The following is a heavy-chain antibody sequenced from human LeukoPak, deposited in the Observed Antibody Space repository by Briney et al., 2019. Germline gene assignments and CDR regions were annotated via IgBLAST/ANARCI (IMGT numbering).Heavy chain of an antibody. CDR1: GFTSSSHW. J-gene: IGHJ4*02. Sequence: GGSLRLSCAASGFTSSSHWVHWVRQAPGKGLVWVSRINFDGSSTSYADSVKGRFTISRDNAKNTLYLQMNSLRAEDTAVYYCARVRYCDYWGQGTLVTVSS. CDR3: ARVRYCDY. CDR2: INFDGSST. D-gene: IGHD1-14*01. V-gene: IGHV3-74*01.